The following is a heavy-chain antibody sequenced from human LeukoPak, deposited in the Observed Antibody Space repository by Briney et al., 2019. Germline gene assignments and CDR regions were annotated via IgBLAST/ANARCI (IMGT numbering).Heavy chain of an antibody. CDR1: GGSFSGYY. V-gene: IGHV4-34*01. Sequence: SETLSLTCAVYGGSFSGYYWSWIRQPPGKGLEWIGEINHSGSTNYNPSLKSRVTISVDTSKNQFSLKLSSVTAADTAVYYCARGGSRYCGGDCYSYHFDYWGQGTLVTVSS. J-gene: IGHJ4*02. CDR2: INHSGST. D-gene: IGHD2-21*02. CDR3: ARGGSRYCGGDCYSYHFDY.